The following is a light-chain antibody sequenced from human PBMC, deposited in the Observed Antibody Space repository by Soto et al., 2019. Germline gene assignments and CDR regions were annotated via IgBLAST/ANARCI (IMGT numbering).Light chain of an antibody. CDR2: GAS. J-gene: IGKJ5*01. CDR3: QQSTGPPTT. CDR1: QTVSSNY. Sequence: EIILTQSPDTLSLSPGERATLSCRASQTVSSNYLAWCQQRPGQAPRLLIYGASTRAAGIPDRFSGSGSGTDFPLTTTRLEPEDSAVYFCQQSTGPPTTFGQGTRLEIK. V-gene: IGKV3-20*01.